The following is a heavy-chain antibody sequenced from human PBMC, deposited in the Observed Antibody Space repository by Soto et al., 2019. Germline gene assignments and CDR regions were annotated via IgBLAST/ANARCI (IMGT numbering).Heavy chain of an antibody. J-gene: IGHJ6*02. D-gene: IGHD6-19*01. CDR1: GYTFARYG. Sequence: QVQLVQSGGEAKKPGASVKVSCKGSGYTFARYGVSWVRQAPGQGLEWMGWISLYNGNTNYARKVQGRVTMTADTSTSTAYMELRSLRSDDTDVYYCERVIAVAGNTHFLMDVWGQGTTVTVSS. CDR3: ERVIAVAGNTHFLMDV. CDR2: ISLYNGNT. V-gene: IGHV1-18*01.